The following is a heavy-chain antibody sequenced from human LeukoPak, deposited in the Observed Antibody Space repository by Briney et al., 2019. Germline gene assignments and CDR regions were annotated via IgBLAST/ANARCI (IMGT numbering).Heavy chain of an antibody. CDR3: AKNYDSSGYYADDY. CDR2: IWYDGSNK. Sequence: PGGSLRLSCAASGFTFSSYGMHWVRQAPGKGLEWVAVIWYDGSNKYYADSVKGRFTISRDNSKNTLDLQMNSLRAEDTAVYYCAKNYDSSGYYADDYWGQGTLVTVSS. CDR1: GFTFSSYG. D-gene: IGHD3-22*01. V-gene: IGHV3-33*06. J-gene: IGHJ4*02.